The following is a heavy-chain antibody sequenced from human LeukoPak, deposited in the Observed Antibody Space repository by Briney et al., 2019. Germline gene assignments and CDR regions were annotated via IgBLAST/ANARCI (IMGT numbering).Heavy chain of an antibody. CDR3: AKAPHFDFWSGYSYYFDY. V-gene: IGHV3-23*01. D-gene: IGHD3-3*01. Sequence: GGSLRLSCSASNFILSTYAMSWVRQAPGKGLDWVASLSGSGGNTYYAESVKGRFTTSRDISRDTVYLQMNSLRAEDTAVYYCAKAPHFDFWSGYSYYFDYWGQGTLVTVSS. CDR1: NFILSTYA. CDR2: LSGSGGNT. J-gene: IGHJ4*02.